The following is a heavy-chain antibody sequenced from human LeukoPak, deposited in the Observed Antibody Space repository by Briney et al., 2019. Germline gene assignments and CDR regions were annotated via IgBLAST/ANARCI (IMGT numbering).Heavy chain of an antibody. D-gene: IGHD3-10*01. V-gene: IGHV1-46*01. Sequence: GASVKVSCKASGYTFTSYYMHWVRQAPGQGLEWMGMINPSGGSTSYAQKFQGRVTMTTETSTSTVYMELSSLRSEDTAVYYCARMYYYASENYYWPLDYWGQGTLVTVSS. CDR3: ARMYYYASENYYWPLDY. CDR2: INPSGGST. J-gene: IGHJ4*02. CDR1: GYTFTSYY.